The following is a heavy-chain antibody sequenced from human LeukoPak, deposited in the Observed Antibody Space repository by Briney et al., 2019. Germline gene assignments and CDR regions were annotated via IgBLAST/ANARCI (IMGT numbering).Heavy chain of an antibody. J-gene: IGHJ5*01. V-gene: IGHV3-64*01. D-gene: IGHD6-19*01. CDR3: ARVGASGWFAY. CDR1: GFTFSSYA. CDR2: ISYDRTGT. Sequence: GGSLRLSCAASGFTFSSYAIHWVRRAPGKGLEYVSGISYDRTGTYYANSVKGRFTISRDNSRNTLYLQMGSLRAEDMAVYYCARVGASGWFAYWGQGTLVTVSS.